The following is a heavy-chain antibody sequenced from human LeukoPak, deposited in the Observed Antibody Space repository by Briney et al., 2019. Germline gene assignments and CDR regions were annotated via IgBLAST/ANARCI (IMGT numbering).Heavy chain of an antibody. Sequence: PSETLSLTCAVYGGSFSGYYWSWIRQPPGKGLEWIGEINHSGSTNYNPSLKSRVTISVDTSKNQFSLKLSSVTAADTAVYYCARTAGGSGWYYFDYWGQGTLVTVSS. CDR2: INHSGST. V-gene: IGHV4-34*01. J-gene: IGHJ4*02. CDR1: GGSFSGYY. CDR3: ARTAGGSGWYYFDY. D-gene: IGHD6-19*01.